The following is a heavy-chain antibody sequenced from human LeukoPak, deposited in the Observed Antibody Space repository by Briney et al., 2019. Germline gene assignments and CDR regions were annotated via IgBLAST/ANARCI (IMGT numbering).Heavy chain of an antibody. J-gene: IGHJ4*02. CDR1: GGSFSGYY. CDR2: IYYSGST. V-gene: IGHV4-59*01. Sequence: SETLSLTCAVYGGSFSGYYWSWIRQPPGKGLEWIGYIYYSGSTNYNPSLKSRVTISVDTSKNQFSLKLSSVTAADTAVYYCARTGGIAAAWSQGTLVTVSS. D-gene: IGHD6-13*01. CDR3: ARTGGIAAA.